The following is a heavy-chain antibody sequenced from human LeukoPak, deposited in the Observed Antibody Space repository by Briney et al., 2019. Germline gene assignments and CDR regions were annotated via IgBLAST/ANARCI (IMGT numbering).Heavy chain of an antibody. CDR2: IIPIFGTA. J-gene: IGHJ4*02. CDR1: GGTFSSYA. V-gene: IGHV1-69*01. Sequence: GASVKVSCKASGGTFSSYAISWVRQAPGQGLEWMGGIIPIFGTANYAQKFQGRVTITADESTSTAYMELSSLRSEDTAVYYCARGPLLLWFGESPDYWGQGTLVTVSS. CDR3: ARGPLLLWFGESPDY. D-gene: IGHD3-10*01.